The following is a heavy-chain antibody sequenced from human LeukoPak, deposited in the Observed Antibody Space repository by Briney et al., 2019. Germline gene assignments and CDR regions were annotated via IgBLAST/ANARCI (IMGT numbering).Heavy chain of an antibody. J-gene: IGHJ4*02. V-gene: IGHV4-59*08. D-gene: IGHD6-6*01. CDR2: IYYSWST. Sequence: SETLSLTCTVSGGSINDYYWSWIRQFPGKGLEWVVYIYYSWSTTYNPSLKGRVTISVDTSKNQFSLKLSSVTAADTAVYYCARGLAARRPGIGYWGQGTLVTVSS. CDR1: GGSINDYY. CDR3: ARGLAARRPGIGY.